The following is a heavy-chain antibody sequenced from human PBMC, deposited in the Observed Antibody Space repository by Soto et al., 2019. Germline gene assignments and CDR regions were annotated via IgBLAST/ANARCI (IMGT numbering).Heavy chain of an antibody. CDR3: ARGDLYYYDSSGYYHAFDI. J-gene: IGHJ3*02. CDR1: GYTFTSYG. CDR2: ISAYNGNT. V-gene: IGHV1-18*01. Sequence: ASVKVSCKASGYTFTSYGISWVRQAPGQGLEWMGWISAYNGNTNYAQKLQGRVTMTTDTSTSTAYMELRSLRSDDTAVYYCARGDLYYYDSSGYYHAFDIWGQGTMVTVSS. D-gene: IGHD3-22*01.